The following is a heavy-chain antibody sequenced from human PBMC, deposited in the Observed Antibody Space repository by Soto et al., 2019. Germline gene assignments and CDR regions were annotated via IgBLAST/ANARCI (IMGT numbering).Heavy chain of an antibody. CDR3: ARRAWDSYYAIDV. Sequence: VQLVESGGGEVRPERSLRLSCAASGFTYTDFALHWVRQAPGKGLEWVAIISYDGSDKYYADSVKGRFAISRDNPKNTLYLEMNSLRPEDTAVYFCARRAWDSYYAIDVWGQGTTVTVFS. CDR1: GFTYTDFA. D-gene: IGHD3-22*01. V-gene: IGHV3-30*09. J-gene: IGHJ6*02. CDR2: ISYDGSDK.